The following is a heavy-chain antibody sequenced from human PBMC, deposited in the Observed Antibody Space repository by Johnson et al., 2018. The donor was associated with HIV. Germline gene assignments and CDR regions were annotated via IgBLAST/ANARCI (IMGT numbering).Heavy chain of an antibody. V-gene: IGHV3-30*02. J-gene: IGHJ3*02. Sequence: QMLLVESRGGVVQPGGSLRLSCAASGFTFSSYGMHWVRQAPGKGLEWVAFIRYDGSNKYYADSVKGRFTISRDNSKNTVYLQMNSLRAEDTAVYYCARGYILTGYSGAFDIWGQGTMVTVSS. CDR3: ARGYILTGYSGAFDI. CDR2: IRYDGSNK. D-gene: IGHD3-9*01. CDR1: GFTFSSYG.